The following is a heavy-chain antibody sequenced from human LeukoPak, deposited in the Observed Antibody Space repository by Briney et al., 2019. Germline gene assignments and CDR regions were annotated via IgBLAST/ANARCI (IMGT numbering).Heavy chain of an antibody. CDR2: ISRDGSYI. V-gene: IGHV3-30*03. CDR3: AREGGITMIVGGQLYYYYYGMDV. D-gene: IGHD3-22*01. Sequence: PGTSLRLSCATSGFMFSDSAFHWVRQAPGRGLQWVALISRDGSYILYADSVKGRFTISRDNSKNTLYLQMNSLRIDDTAVYYCAREGGITMIVGGQLYYYYYGMDVWGQGTTVTVSS. CDR1: GFMFSDSA. J-gene: IGHJ6*02.